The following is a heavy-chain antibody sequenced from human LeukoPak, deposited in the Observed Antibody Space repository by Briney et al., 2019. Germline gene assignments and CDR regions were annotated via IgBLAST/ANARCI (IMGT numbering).Heavy chain of an antibody. CDR2: ISAYNGNT. CDR1: GYTFTSYG. J-gene: IGHJ6*03. V-gene: IGHV1-18*01. CDR3: ARERIAVAGTAIHYYYYMDV. Sequence: ASVKVSCKASGYTFTSYGISWVRQAPGQGLEWMGWISAYNGNTNYAQKLEGRVTMTTDTSTSTAYMELRSLRSDDTAVYYCARERIAVAGTAIHYYYYMDVWGEGTTVTISS. D-gene: IGHD6-19*01.